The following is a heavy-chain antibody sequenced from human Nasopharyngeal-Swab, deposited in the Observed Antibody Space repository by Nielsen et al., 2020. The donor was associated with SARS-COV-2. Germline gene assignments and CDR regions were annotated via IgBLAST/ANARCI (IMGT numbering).Heavy chain of an antibody. CDR1: GFTFSSYA. Sequence: GESLKISCAASGFTFSSYAMHWVRQAPGKGLEWVAVISYDGGIKNYADSVKGRFTISRDNSKNTLYLQMNSLRADDTAVYYCADPPFSEYWGQGTLVTVSS. J-gene: IGHJ4*02. CDR3: ADPPFSEY. CDR2: ISYDGGIK. V-gene: IGHV3-30-3*01.